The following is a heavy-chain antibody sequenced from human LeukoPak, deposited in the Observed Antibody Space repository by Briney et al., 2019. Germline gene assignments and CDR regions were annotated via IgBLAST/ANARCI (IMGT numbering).Heavy chain of an antibody. CDR1: GFTFSSCA. D-gene: IGHD6-13*01. Sequence: GGSLRLSCTASGFTFSSCAMSWVRQAPGKGLEWVSGISKNGANTYFADSVKGRFTISRDKSKNTLYLQMDSLRAEDTALYYCAKHFGYTSSSIQHWGQGTLVTVSS. CDR2: ISKNGANT. V-gene: IGHV3-23*01. J-gene: IGHJ1*01. CDR3: AKHFGYTSSSIQH.